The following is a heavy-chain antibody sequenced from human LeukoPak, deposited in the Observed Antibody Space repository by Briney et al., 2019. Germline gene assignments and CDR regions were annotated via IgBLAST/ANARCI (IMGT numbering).Heavy chain of an antibody. V-gene: IGHV3-7*03. CDR2: IKEDGTET. J-gene: IGHJ4*02. CDR3: AKEGRSLQTY. Sequence: GGSLRLSCAASGFTFSSYSTSWARLAPGKGLEWVANIKEDGTETYYVDSVKGRFTISRDNAKNSLYLQMNSLRVEDTAVYYCAKEGRSLQTYWGQGTLVTVSS. D-gene: IGHD5-24*01. CDR1: GFTFSSYS.